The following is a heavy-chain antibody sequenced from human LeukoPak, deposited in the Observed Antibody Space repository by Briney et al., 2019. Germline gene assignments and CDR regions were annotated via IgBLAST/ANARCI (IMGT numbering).Heavy chain of an antibody. CDR2: IYYSGST. Sequence: SETLSLTCTVSGGSISSSCYYWGWIRQPPGKGLEWIGSIYYSGSTYYNPSLKSRVTISVDTSKNQFSLKLSSVTAADTAVYYCARVSYYDILTGYPGGYYFDYWGQGTLVTVSS. J-gene: IGHJ4*02. CDR3: ARVSYYDILTGYPGGYYFDY. D-gene: IGHD3-9*01. CDR1: GGSISSSCYY. V-gene: IGHV4-39*07.